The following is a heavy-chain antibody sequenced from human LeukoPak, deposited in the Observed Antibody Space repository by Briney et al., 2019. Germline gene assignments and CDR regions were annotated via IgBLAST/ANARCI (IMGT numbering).Heavy chain of an antibody. CDR2: IGTAGDT. Sequence: TGGSLRLSCAASGFTFSYYDMHWVRQATGKGLEWVSAIGTAGDTYYPGSVKGRFTISRENAKNSLYLQMNSLRAEDTAVYYCARRGSSGWYDYWGQGTLVTVSS. CDR3: ARRGSSGWYDY. CDR1: GFTFSYYD. J-gene: IGHJ4*02. V-gene: IGHV3-13*04. D-gene: IGHD6-19*01.